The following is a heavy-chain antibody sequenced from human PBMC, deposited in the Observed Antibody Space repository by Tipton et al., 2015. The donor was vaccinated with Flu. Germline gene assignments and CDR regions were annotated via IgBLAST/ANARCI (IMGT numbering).Heavy chain of an antibody. CDR3: ARRDCAGDICDSRVYDAVDI. CDR2: ISHSGST. V-gene: IGHV4-39*06. Sequence: TLSLTCTVSGGSISSSSHYWGWIRQPPGKGLEWIGSISHSGSTYYNPSLKSRVTISVDTSKNQFALKLGSVTAGDTAVYYCARRDCAGDICDSRVYDAVDIWGQGTLVTVSS. J-gene: IGHJ3*02. CDR1: GGSISSSSHY. D-gene: IGHD2-8*02.